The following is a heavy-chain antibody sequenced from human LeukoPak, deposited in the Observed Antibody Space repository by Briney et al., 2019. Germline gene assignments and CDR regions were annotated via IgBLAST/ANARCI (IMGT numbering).Heavy chain of an antibody. Sequence: GGSLRLSCAASGFTFSSYGMHWVRRAPGKGLEWVAVIWYDGSNKYYADSVKGRFTISRDNSKNTLYLQMNSLRAEDTAVYYCARTRWGSGWFFDYWGQGTLVTVSS. V-gene: IGHV3-33*01. CDR3: ARTRWGSGWFFDY. D-gene: IGHD6-19*01. CDR2: IWYDGSNK. J-gene: IGHJ4*02. CDR1: GFTFSSYG.